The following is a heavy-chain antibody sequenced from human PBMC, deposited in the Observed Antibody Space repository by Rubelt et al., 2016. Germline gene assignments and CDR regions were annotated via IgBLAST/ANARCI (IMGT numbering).Heavy chain of an antibody. CDR3: ARESGDYFDY. J-gene: IGHJ4*02. Sequence: QVQLVQSGAEVKKPGASVKVSCKASGYTFTGYYMHWVRQAPGQGLEWMGGIIPIFGTANYAQKFQGRVTITADESTSTAYMELSSLRSEDTAVYYCARESGDYFDYWGQGTLVTVSS. CDR2: IIPIFGTA. CDR1: GYTFTGYY. D-gene: IGHD3-10*01. V-gene: IGHV1-69*13.